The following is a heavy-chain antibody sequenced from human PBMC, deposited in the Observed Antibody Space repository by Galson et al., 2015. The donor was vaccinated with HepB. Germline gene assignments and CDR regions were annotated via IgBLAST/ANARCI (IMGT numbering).Heavy chain of an antibody. CDR1: GYTFTSYG. D-gene: IGHD1-26*01. Sequence: SVKVSCKASGYTFTSYGISWVRQAPGQGLEWMGWISAYNGNTKYSQKFQGRVTITRDTSASTAYMELSSLRSEDTAVYYCARDVGAFDIWGQGTMVTVSS. J-gene: IGHJ3*02. V-gene: IGHV1-18*04. CDR2: ISAYNGNT. CDR3: ARDVGAFDI.